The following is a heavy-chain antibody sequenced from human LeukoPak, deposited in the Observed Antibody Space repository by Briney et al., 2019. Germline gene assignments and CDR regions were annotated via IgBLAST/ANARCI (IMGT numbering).Heavy chain of an antibody. CDR3: ASTRGMDVYYYGSGSYSTDAFDI. J-gene: IGHJ3*02. V-gene: IGHV3-21*01. CDR1: GFTFSDYS. Sequence: GGSLRLSCAASGFTFSDYSMNWVRRAPGKGLQWVSSISFNSDYIYYADSVQGRFTISRDDAKNSLYLQMNSLRAEDTAVYYCASTRGMDVYYYGSGSYSTDAFDIWGQGTMVTVSS. CDR2: ISFNSDYI. D-gene: IGHD3-10*01.